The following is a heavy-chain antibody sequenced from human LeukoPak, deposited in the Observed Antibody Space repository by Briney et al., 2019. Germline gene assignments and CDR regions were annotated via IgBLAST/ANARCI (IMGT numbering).Heavy chain of an antibody. J-gene: IGHJ5*02. V-gene: IGHV3-9*01. D-gene: IGHD5-18*01. Sequence: GGSLRLSCAASGFTFDDYAMHWVRQAPGKGLEWVSGISWNSGSIGYADSVKGRFTISRDNAKNSLYLQMNSLRAEDTALYYCAKDAYSYGPNWFDPWGQGTLVTVSS. CDR3: AKDAYSYGPNWFDP. CDR1: GFTFDDYA. CDR2: ISWNSGSI.